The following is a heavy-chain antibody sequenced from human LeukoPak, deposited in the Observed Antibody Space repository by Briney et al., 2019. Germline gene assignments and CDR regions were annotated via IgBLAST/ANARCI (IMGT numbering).Heavy chain of an antibody. CDR2: IIPIFGTA. D-gene: IGHD3-9*01. V-gene: IGHV1-69*06. J-gene: IGHJ4*02. CDR1: GGTVSSYA. Sequence: ASVKVSCKASGGTVSSYAISWVRQAPGQGLEWMGGIIPIFGTANYAQKFQGRVTITADKSTSTAYMELSSLRSEDTAVYYCARGAVRHLALYYYFDYWGQGTLVTVSS. CDR3: ARGAVRHLALYYYFDY.